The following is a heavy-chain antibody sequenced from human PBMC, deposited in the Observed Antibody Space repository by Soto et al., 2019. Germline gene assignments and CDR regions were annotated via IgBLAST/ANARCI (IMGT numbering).Heavy chain of an antibody. CDR3: AARSAYCSGGSCYSDWFDP. Sequence: QVQLVQSGAEVKKPGSSVKVSCKASGGTFSSYTISWVRQAPGQGLEWMGRIIPILGIANYAQKFQGRVTITADKSTSTAYMELGSLRSEDTAVYYCAARSAYCSGGSCYSDWFDPWGQGTLVTVSS. CDR1: GGTFSSYT. D-gene: IGHD2-15*01. V-gene: IGHV1-69*02. CDR2: IIPILGIA. J-gene: IGHJ5*02.